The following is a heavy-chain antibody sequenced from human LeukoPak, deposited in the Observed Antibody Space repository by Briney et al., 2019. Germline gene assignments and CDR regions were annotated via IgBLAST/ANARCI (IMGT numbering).Heavy chain of an antibody. V-gene: IGHV3-7*03. CDR3: ARLKGSTSVFDY. CDR1: GFTFSSHW. D-gene: IGHD2-2*01. CDR2: INPDGGDK. Sequence: GGSLRLSCVASGFTFSSHWMTWVRQAPGKGLEWVVNINPDGGDKFYVDSLEGRFTTSRDNARNSLYLQMDSLRAEDTAVYYCARLKGSTSVFDYWGQGALVTVSS. J-gene: IGHJ4*02.